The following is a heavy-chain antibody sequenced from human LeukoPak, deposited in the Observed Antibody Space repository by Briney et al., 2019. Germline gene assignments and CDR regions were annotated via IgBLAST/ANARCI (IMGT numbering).Heavy chain of an antibody. J-gene: IGHJ4*02. CDR2: ISGNGRTT. Sequence: GGSLRLSCAASGVTFTIYAISWVRQAPGKGLEWISTISGNGRTTYYAGSVKGRFTISRDNSRNSLYLQMNSLRAEDTAVYYCAKESSGGWYFDYWGQGTLVTVSS. CDR3: AKESSGGWYFDY. V-gene: IGHV3-23*01. D-gene: IGHD6-19*01. CDR1: GVTFTIYA.